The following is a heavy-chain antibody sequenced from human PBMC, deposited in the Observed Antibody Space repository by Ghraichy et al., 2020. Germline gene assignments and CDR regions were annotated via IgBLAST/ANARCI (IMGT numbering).Heavy chain of an antibody. CDR2: ISSSSSYI. D-gene: IGHD6-19*01. CDR3: ARVPSRIAVNYFDY. J-gene: IGHJ4*02. V-gene: IGHV3-21*01. Sequence: GGSLRLSCAASGFTFSSYSMNWVRQAPGKGLEWVSSISSSSSYIYYADSVKGRFTISRDNAKNSLYLQMNSLRAEDTAVYYCARVPSRIAVNYFDYWGQGTLVTVSS. CDR1: GFTFSSYS.